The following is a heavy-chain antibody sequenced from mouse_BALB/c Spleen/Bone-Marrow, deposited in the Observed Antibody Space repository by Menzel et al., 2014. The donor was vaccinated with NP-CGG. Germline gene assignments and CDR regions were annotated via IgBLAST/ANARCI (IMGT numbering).Heavy chain of an antibody. J-gene: IGHJ2*01. D-gene: IGHD4-1*01. CDR2: INPGSGGT. CDR1: GYAFTNYL. V-gene: IGHV1-54*01. Sequence: VQLQESGAALVRPGNSVKVSCKASGYAFTNYLIDWVKQRPGQGLEWIGVINPGSGGTTYNEKFKGRTTLTADKSSNTAYMQLSSLTSDDSAVYFCATNWGDYWGQGTTLTVSS. CDR3: ATNWGDY.